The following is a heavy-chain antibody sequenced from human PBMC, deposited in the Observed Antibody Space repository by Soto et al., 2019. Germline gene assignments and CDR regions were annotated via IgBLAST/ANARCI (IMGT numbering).Heavy chain of an antibody. Sequence: PSETLSLTCAVYGGSFSGYDWSWISQPPGKGLEWIGEINHSGSADYDPALKSRVTISVDTSKNQFPMKLSSVSAGDAAVYYCARGPRYFDWPRGSEPWGQGTLVTLSS. V-gene: IGHV4-34*01. CDR1: GGSFSGYD. D-gene: IGHD3-9*01. CDR3: ARGPRYFDWPRGSEP. J-gene: IGHJ5*02. CDR2: INHSGSA.